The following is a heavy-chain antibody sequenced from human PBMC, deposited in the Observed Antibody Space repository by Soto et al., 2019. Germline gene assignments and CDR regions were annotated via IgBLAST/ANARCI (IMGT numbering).Heavy chain of an antibody. CDR2: MSGSSSTT. J-gene: IGHJ4*02. Sequence: GGSLRLSCATSGLTFSNYAMSWVRQAPGGGLGWVSSMSGSSSTTYYADSVRGRFTISRDRSKNTLYLQMSSLRAEDTALYYCAKNQERELPRVIDFWGQGTLVTVSS. CDR1: GLTFSNYA. D-gene: IGHD1-7*01. CDR3: AKNQERELPRVIDF. V-gene: IGHV3-23*01.